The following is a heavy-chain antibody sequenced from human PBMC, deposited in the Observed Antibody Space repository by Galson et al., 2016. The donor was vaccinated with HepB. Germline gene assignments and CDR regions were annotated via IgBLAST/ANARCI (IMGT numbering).Heavy chain of an antibody. CDR3: ARWAYQSGNYRALDY. CDR1: GFTFSTYA. J-gene: IGHJ4*02. V-gene: IGHV3-23*01. D-gene: IGHD3-16*02. Sequence: SLRLSCAASGFTFSTYAMDWVRQAPGKGPEWVSAINGNGGSTYYTDSVKGRFTISRDNSKNNLNLQMNSLRAEDTAVYSCARWAYQSGNYRALDYWGQGTLVTVSS. CDR2: INGNGGST.